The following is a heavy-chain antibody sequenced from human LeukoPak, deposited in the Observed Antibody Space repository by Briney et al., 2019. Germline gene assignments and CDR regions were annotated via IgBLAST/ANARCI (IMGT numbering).Heavy chain of an antibody. CDR2: ISSSSSYI. J-gene: IGHJ6*02. CDR1: GFTFSSYS. Sequence: GGSLRLSCAASGFTFSSYSMNWVRQAPGKGLEWVSSISSSSSYIYYADSVKGRCTISRDNAKHSMYMQMNSLRAEDTAVYYCARDQAGDIVVVVAATNYYYYGMDVWGQGTTVTVSS. D-gene: IGHD2-15*01. V-gene: IGHV3-21*01. CDR3: ARDQAGDIVVVVAATNYYYYGMDV.